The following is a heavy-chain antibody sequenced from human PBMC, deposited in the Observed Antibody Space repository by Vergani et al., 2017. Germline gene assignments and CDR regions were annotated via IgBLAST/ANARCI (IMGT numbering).Heavy chain of an antibody. CDR3: ARVPSLVQGHYIYYYSYFMDV. CDR1: GDSMNNYY. CDR2: IYLGGTT. Sequence: QVHLQEAGPGLVKPAETLSLTCTVSGDSMNNYYWNWIRQTLGKGLEWIGYIYLGGTTTYNPSLESRVSLSADTSKNQFSLQLTSVTAADTAVYYCARVPSLVQGHYIYYYSYFMDVGVERTTLTVS. V-gene: IGHV4-59*01. J-gene: IGHJ6*03. D-gene: IGHD3-22*01.